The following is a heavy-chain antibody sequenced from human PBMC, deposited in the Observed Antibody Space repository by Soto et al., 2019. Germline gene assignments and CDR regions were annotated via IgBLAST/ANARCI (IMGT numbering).Heavy chain of an antibody. CDR3: ARDVGYYDRSGPHLDL. Sequence: SETMSLTCPVSGGSIGSYYLSWIRKPPGKGLEWIGYIYYSGTTNYNPSLKSRVTISIDTSKKQFSLKLSSVTAADTAVYYCARDVGYYDRSGPHLDLWGQGSQVTVSS. CDR1: GGSIGSYY. D-gene: IGHD3-22*01. CDR2: IYYSGTT. V-gene: IGHV4-59*01. J-gene: IGHJ5*02.